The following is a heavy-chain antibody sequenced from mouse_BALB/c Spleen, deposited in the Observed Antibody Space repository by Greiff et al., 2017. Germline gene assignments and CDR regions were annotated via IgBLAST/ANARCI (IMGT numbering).Heavy chain of an antibody. V-gene: IGHV1-69*02. CDR1: GYTFTSYW. CDR2: IDPSDSET. Sequence: QVQLQQPGAELVKPGAPVKLSCKASGYTFTSYWMNWVKQRPGRGLEWIGRIDPSDSETHYNQKFKDKATLTVDKSSSTAYIQLSSLTSEDSAVYYCARTTMITKRALAYWGQGTLVTVSA. CDR3: ARTTMITKRALAY. D-gene: IGHD2-4*01. J-gene: IGHJ3*01.